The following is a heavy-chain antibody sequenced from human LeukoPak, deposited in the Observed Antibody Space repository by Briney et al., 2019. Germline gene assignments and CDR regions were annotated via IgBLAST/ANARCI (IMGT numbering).Heavy chain of an antibody. Sequence: GGSLRLSCAASGFTFSSYWMSWVRQAPGKGLEWVGRIKSKTDGGTTDYAAPVKGRFTISRDDSKNTLYLQMNSLKTEDTAVYYCTTDGVNYYDSSGYYWLDYWGQGTLVTVSS. V-gene: IGHV3-15*01. J-gene: IGHJ4*02. CDR3: TTDGVNYYDSSGYYWLDY. CDR2: IKSKTDGGTT. D-gene: IGHD3-22*01. CDR1: GFTFSSYW.